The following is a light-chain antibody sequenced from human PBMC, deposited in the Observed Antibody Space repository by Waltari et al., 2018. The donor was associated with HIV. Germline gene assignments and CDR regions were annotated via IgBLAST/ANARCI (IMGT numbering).Light chain of an antibody. Sequence: QSLLPQPAPVSGSPRVSTTISCAGPSSDVGFYTLVTRYQQHPGKAPKRMIYEVIKRPSGVSNRFSGSKSGNTPSLTISGLQAEDEADYYCYSYVGWSTILYVFGTGTKVTVL. CDR3: YSYVGWSTILYV. J-gene: IGLJ1*01. CDR1: SSDVGFYTL. CDR2: EVI. V-gene: IGLV2-23*02.